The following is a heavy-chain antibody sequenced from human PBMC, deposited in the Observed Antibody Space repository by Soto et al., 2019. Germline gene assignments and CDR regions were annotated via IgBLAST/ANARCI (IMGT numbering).Heavy chain of an antibody. Sequence: QVQLVESGGGVVQPGRSLRLSCAASGFTFNSYGMHWVRQAPGKGLEWVAVIWYDGSNKYYGDSVKGRFTISRDNSKNTLHTQMNSLRAEDTAVYYCARDRPSSGFDYWGQGTLVTVSS. J-gene: IGHJ4*02. CDR1: GFTFNSYG. D-gene: IGHD6-6*01. CDR3: ARDRPSSGFDY. CDR2: IWYDGSNK. V-gene: IGHV3-33*01.